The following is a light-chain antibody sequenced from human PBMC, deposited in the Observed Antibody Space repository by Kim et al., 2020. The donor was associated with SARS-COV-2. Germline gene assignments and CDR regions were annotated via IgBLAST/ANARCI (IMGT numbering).Light chain of an antibody. CDR3: QHYDNLIT. CDR2: DAS. V-gene: IGKV1-33*01. J-gene: IGKJ5*01. Sequence: DIQMTQSPSSLSASVGDRVTITCQASQDISNYLNWYQQKPGKAPKLLIYDASNLETGVPSRFSGSGSGTDFTFTISSLQPEDIATYYCQHYDNLITFVQGTRLEIK. CDR1: QDISNY.